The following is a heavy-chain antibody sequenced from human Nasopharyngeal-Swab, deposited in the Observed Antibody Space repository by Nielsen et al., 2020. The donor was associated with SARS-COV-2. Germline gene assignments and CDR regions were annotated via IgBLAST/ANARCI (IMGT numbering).Heavy chain of an antibody. Sequence: SGPTLVKPTQTLTLTCTFSGFSLSTSEMCVNWIRQPPGKALEWLALIDWGDDKYYSTSLKTRLTISKDSSKDEVVLTMTNMDPVDTATYYCARSGDCSGGRCNDAFDIWGQGTMVTVSS. J-gene: IGHJ3*02. D-gene: IGHD2-15*01. CDR1: GFSLSTSEMC. CDR3: ARSGDCSGGRCNDAFDI. V-gene: IGHV2-70*01. CDR2: IDWGDDK.